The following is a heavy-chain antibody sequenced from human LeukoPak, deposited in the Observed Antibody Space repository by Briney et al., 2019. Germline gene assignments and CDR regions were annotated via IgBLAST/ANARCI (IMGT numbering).Heavy chain of an antibody. CDR1: GGTFNTYS. CDR2: IIPLFDTA. J-gene: IGHJ6*03. Sequence: ASVKVSCKASGGTFNTYSISWVRQVPGQGHEWMGGIIPLFDTANYAQKFQGRVTITADKSTSTVYMELSSLRFEDTAVYYCARDRDSASPFAYYYMNVWGQGTTVTVSS. D-gene: IGHD6-6*01. CDR3: ARDRDSASPFAYYYMNV. V-gene: IGHV1-69*06.